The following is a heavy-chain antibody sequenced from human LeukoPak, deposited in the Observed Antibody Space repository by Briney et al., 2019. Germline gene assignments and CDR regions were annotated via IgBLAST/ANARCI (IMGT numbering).Heavy chain of an antibody. CDR1: GFTLSNHW. CDR3: ARNNGLDV. V-gene: IGHV3-7*03. J-gene: IGHJ6*02. Sequence: GGSLRLSCAASGFTLSNHWMTWVRLVPGRGPEWVANVKRDGSETYYLDSVKGRFTISKDNAKNSLYLQMNSLRAEDTALYHCARNNGLDVWGQGTTVIVSS. CDR2: VKRDGSET.